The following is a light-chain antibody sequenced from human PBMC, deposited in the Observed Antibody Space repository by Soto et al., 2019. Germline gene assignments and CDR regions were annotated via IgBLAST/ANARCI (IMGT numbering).Light chain of an antibody. V-gene: IGKV1-5*01. CDR2: DAS. CDR1: QSISSW. J-gene: IGKJ4*01. Sequence: DIQMTQSPSTLSASVGDRVTITCRASQSISSWLAWYQQKPGKAPKLLIFDASSLESGTPSRFSGRRSGTQFTLTINGLQPDDFATYYCQQLNSYLTFGGGTKVEIK. CDR3: QQLNSYLT.